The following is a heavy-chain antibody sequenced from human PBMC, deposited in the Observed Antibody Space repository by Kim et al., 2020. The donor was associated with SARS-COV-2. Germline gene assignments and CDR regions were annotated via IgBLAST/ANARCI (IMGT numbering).Heavy chain of an antibody. J-gene: IGHJ4*02. CDR3: AKDSSRFTSGSQYFFDY. D-gene: IGHD5-18*01. Sequence: VKGRFTISRDNSRNTLYLQMNSLRPEDTAVYFCAKDSSRFTSGSQYFFDYWGRGTLVIVPS. V-gene: IGHV3-30*02.